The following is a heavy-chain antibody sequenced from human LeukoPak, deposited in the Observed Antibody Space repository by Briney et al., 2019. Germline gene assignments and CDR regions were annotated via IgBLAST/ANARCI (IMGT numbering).Heavy chain of an antibody. J-gene: IGHJ5*02. D-gene: IGHD5-18*01. CDR1: GYTLTELS. CDR3: ATESGYGYKVNWFDP. CDR2: FDPEDGET. Sequence: ASVKVSCKVSGYTLTELSMHWVRQAPGKGLEWMGGFDPEDGETIYAQKFQGRVTMTEDTSTDTAYMELSSLRSEDTAVYYCATESGYGYKVNWFDPWGQGTLVTVPS. V-gene: IGHV1-24*01.